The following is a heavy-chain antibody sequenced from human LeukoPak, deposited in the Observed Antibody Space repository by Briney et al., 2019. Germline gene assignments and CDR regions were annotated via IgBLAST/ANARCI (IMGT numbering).Heavy chain of an antibody. V-gene: IGHV3-30*18. CDR2: ISYDGSNK. CDR3: AKDCCSSSWSTYYIYYYYYYMDV. J-gene: IGHJ6*03. Sequence: GGSLRLSCAASGFTFSSYGMHWVRQAPGKGLEWVAVISYDGSNKYYADSVKGRFTISRDNSKNTLYLQMNSLRAEDTAVYYCAKDCCSSSWSTYYIYYYYYYMDVWGKGTTVTVSS. CDR1: GFTFSSYG. D-gene: IGHD6-13*01.